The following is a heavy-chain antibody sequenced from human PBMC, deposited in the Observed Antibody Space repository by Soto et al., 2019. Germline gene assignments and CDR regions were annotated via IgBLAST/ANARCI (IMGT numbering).Heavy chain of an antibody. Sequence: PGGSLRLSCAASGFTFSSYGMHWVRQAPGKGLEWVAVIWYDGSNKYYADSVKGRFTISRDNSKNTLYLQMNSLRAEDTAVYYCARDESLYSSIDYWGQGTLVTVSS. CDR2: IWYDGSNK. J-gene: IGHJ4*02. V-gene: IGHV3-33*01. CDR3: ARDESLYSSIDY. CDR1: GFTFSSYG. D-gene: IGHD6-13*01.